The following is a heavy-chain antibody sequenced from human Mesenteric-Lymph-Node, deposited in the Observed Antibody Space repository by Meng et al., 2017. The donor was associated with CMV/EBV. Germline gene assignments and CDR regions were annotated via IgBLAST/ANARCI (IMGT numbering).Heavy chain of an antibody. D-gene: IGHD3-16*01. CDR2: ISPSGGRT. J-gene: IGHJ4*02. V-gene: IGHV3-23*01. Sequence: GGSLRLSCVASGLTFSSYPMSWVRKAPGRGLEWVSSISPSGGRTYYAASVKGRFTVSRDNSKNMLYLHMNSLRVEDTAVYSCAKTRGGAILLPFDYWGQGTLVTVSS. CDR3: AKTRGGAILLPFDY. CDR1: GLTFSSYP.